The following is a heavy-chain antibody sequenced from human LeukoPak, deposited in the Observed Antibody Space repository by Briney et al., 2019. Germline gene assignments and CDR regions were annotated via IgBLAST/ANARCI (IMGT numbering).Heavy chain of an antibody. CDR3: ARRSKGIAAAGTLFDI. V-gene: IGHV4-59*01. Sequence: SETLPLTCTVSGGSISSYYWSWIRQPPGKGLEWIGYIYYSGSTNYNPSLKSRVTISVDTSKNQFSLKLSSVTAADTAVYYCARRSKGIAAAGTLFDIWGQGTMVTVSS. D-gene: IGHD6-13*01. CDR1: GGSISSYY. CDR2: IYYSGST. J-gene: IGHJ3*02.